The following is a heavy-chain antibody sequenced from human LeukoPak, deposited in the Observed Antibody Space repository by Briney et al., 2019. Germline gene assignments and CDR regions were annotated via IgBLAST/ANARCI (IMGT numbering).Heavy chain of an antibody. CDR2: IRDSGAQT. CDR1: GFIFSNYA. CDR3: AKSRFDSTEGIGLDL. D-gene: IGHD3-10*01. J-gene: IGHJ6*02. Sequence: PGGSLRLSCAASGFIFSNYAMAWVRQAPGKGLEWVSPIRDSGAQTYYADSVKGRFTISRDNSKKTLSLQMNSLRAEDTAIYYCAKSRFDSTEGIGLDLWGRGTTVTVSS. V-gene: IGHV3-23*01.